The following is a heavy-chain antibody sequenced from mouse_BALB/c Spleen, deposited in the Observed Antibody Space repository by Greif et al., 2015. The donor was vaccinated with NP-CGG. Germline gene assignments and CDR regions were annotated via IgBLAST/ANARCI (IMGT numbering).Heavy chain of an antibody. V-gene: IGHV1-77*01. Sequence: QVQLQQPGAELARPGASVKLSCKASGYTFTDYYINWVKQRTGQGLEWIGEIYPGSGNTCYNEKFKGKATLTADKSSSTAYMQLSSLTSEDSAVYFCARDSRYFDVWGAGTTVAVSS. CDR3: ARDSRYFDV. J-gene: IGHJ1*01. CDR2: IYPGSGNT. CDR1: GYTFTDYY.